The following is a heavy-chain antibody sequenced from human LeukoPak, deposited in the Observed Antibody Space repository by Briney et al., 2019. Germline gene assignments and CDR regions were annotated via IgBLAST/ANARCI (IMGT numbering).Heavy chain of an antibody. Sequence: GRSLRLSCAASGFTFSSYAMDWVRQAPGKGLEWVAVISYDGSNKYYADSVKGRFTISRDNSKNTLYLQMNSLRAEDTAVYYCARDFSAAGSHWGQGTLVTVSS. D-gene: IGHD6-13*01. CDR3: ARDFSAAGSH. J-gene: IGHJ4*02. CDR1: GFTFSSYA. V-gene: IGHV3-30-3*01. CDR2: ISYDGSNK.